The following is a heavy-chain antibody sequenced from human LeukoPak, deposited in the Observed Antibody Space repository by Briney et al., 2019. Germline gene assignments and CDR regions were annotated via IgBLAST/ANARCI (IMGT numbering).Heavy chain of an antibody. CDR2: ITASGGST. CDR1: GFTFSSYS. CDR3: AKYVGQSGSNYYGLDV. J-gene: IGHJ6*02. V-gene: IGHV3-23*01. D-gene: IGHD1-26*01. Sequence: GGSLRLSCAASGFTFSSYSMNWVRQAPGKGLEWVSGITASGGSTYYTDSVEGRFTISRDNSKNTLFMQMNSLRDEDTALYYCAKYVGQSGSNYYGLDVWGQGTAVTVSS.